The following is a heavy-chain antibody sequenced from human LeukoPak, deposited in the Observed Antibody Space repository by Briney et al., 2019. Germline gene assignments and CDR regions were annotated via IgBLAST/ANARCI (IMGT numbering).Heavy chain of an antibody. D-gene: IGHD3-22*01. V-gene: IGHV3-23*01. J-gene: IGHJ4*02. CDR3: AKADTNYDSSGYPIDY. Sequence: PGGSLRLSCAASGFTFSSYAMSWVRQAPGKGLEWVSAISGSGGSTYHADSVKGRFTISRDNSKNTLYLQMNSLRAEDTAVYYCAKADTNYDSSGYPIDYWGQGTLVTVSS. CDR1: GFTFSSYA. CDR2: ISGSGGST.